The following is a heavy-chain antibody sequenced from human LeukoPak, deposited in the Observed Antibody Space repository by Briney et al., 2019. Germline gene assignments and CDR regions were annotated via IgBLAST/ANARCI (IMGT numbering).Heavy chain of an antibody. J-gene: IGHJ4*02. CDR1: GYSISSGYY. V-gene: IGHV4-61*05. D-gene: IGHD4-23*01. CDR2: IYYSGST. CDR3: AYSTVVTRGYY. Sequence: SETLSLTCTVSGYSISSGYYWGWIRQPPGKGLEWIGYIYYSGSTNYNPSLKSRVTISVDTSKNQFSLKLSSVTAADTALYYCAYSTVVTRGYYWGQGTLVTVSS.